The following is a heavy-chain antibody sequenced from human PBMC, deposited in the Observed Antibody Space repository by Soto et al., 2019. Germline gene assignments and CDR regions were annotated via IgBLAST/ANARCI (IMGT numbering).Heavy chain of an antibody. CDR2: MSPRSGNA. J-gene: IGHJ4*02. CDR1: GYAFTSYE. D-gene: IGHD5-12*01. CDR3: ARLGVARWLQSPHY. V-gene: IGHV1-8*02. Sequence: ASVKVSCKASGYAFTSYEINWLRQAFGQGPEWVGWMSPRSGNAGLAQKFQGRVTISRDNAKSSLYLQMNSLRAEDTAVYYCARLGVARWLQSPHYWGQGTLVTVSS.